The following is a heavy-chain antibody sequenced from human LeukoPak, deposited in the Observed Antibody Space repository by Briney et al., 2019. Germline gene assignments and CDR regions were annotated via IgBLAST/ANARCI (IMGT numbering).Heavy chain of an antibody. D-gene: IGHD3-9*01. J-gene: IGHJ4*02. V-gene: IGHV3-9*01. CDR1: GFTFDDYA. CDR2: PSWNSGSI. Sequence: GGSLRRSCASSGFTFDDYAMQWFRQAPGKGLECLSGPSWNSGSIVYEDSVKGRFTISRANAKNSLYLQMNSLRAEDTALYYCAKDMGNLRYFDWLPLDYWGQGTLVTVSS. CDR3: AKDMGNLRYFDWLPLDY.